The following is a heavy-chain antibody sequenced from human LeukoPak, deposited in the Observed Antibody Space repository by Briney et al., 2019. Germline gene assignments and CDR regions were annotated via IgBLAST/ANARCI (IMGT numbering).Heavy chain of an antibody. Sequence: GGSLRLSCAASGFTFSSYAMSWVRQAPGKGLEWVSAISGSGGSTYYADSVKGRFTISRDNSKNTLYLQMNSLRAEDTAVYYCAKEEGVLRFLEWLEDYYYGMDVWGQGTTVTVSS. CDR2: ISGSGGST. CDR1: GFTFSSYA. CDR3: AKEEGVLRFLEWLEDYYYGMDV. J-gene: IGHJ6*02. V-gene: IGHV3-23*01. D-gene: IGHD3-3*01.